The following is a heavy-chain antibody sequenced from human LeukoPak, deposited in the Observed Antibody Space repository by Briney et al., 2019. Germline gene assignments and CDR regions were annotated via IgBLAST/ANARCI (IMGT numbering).Heavy chain of an antibody. Sequence: GGSLRLSCAASGFTFSSYGMHWVRQAPGKGLEWVAVISYDGSNKYYADSVKGRFTTSRDNSKNTLYLQMNSLRAEDTAVYYCATHYYYDSSGYYYGGNWFDPWGQGTLVTVSS. D-gene: IGHD3-22*01. CDR3: ATHYYYDSSGYYYGGNWFDP. CDR1: GFTFSSYG. V-gene: IGHV3-30*03. CDR2: ISYDGSNK. J-gene: IGHJ5*02.